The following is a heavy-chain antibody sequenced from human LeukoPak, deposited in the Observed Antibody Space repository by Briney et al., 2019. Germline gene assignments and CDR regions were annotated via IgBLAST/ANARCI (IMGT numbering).Heavy chain of an antibody. CDR1: GFTFNTCA. CDR2: ISESGSGT. Sequence: GRSLRLSCEASGFTFNTCAMSWVRQAPGKGLEWVSAISESGSGTYYADSVKGRFTISRDNSKNTLSLQMNSLRVDDTALYYCAKGVFGVNRAFDYWGQGTLVTVSS. V-gene: IGHV3-23*01. J-gene: IGHJ4*02. CDR3: AKGVFGVNRAFDY. D-gene: IGHD3-3*01.